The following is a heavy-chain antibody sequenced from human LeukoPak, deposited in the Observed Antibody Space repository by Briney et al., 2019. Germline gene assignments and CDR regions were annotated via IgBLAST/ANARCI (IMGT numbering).Heavy chain of an antibody. Sequence: GGSLRLSCAASGFTVSSNYMSWVRQAPGKGLEWVSVIYSGGSTYYADSVKGRFTIPRDNSKNTLYLQMNSLRAEDTAVYYCARSNANWYSSGWYSDYWGQGTLVTVSS. CDR2: IYSGGST. J-gene: IGHJ4*02. V-gene: IGHV3-53*01. CDR3: ARSNANWYSSGWYSDY. CDR1: GFTVSSNY. D-gene: IGHD6-19*01.